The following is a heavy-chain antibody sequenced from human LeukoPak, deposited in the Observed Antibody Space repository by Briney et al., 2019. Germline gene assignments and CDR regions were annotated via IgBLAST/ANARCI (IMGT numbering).Heavy chain of an antibody. CDR2: IYYSGST. J-gene: IGHJ5*02. V-gene: IGHV4-39*07. Sequence: SETLSLTCTVSGGSISSNSYYWVWIRQPPGKGLEWIGSIYYSGSTYYSPSLKSRVTISVDTSKNQFSLELSSVTAADTAVYYCARVFFGHTNLPRPYIVLDPWGQGTLVTASS. CDR3: ARVFFGHTNLPRPYIVLDP. CDR1: GGSISSNSYY. D-gene: IGHD3-10*01.